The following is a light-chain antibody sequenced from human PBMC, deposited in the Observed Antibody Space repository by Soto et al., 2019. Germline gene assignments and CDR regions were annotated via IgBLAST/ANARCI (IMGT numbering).Light chain of an antibody. CDR1: QSVSTNF. CDR3: QQYGRTSWT. V-gene: IGKV3-20*01. J-gene: IGKJ1*01. CDR2: GAS. Sequence: EIVLTQSPGTLSLSPGEGATLSCRASQSVSTNFFAWYQQKPGQAPRLRIYGASTRATGIPDRFSGSGSGTDYTLTISRLEPEDFAVYYCQQYGRTSWTFGQGTKV.